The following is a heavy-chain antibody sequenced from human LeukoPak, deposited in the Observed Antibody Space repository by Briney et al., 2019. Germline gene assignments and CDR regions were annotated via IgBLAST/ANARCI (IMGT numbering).Heavy chain of an antibody. Sequence: SETLSLTCTVSGGSISSGSSYWSWIRQPAGKGREWIEHIYTSGTTNYNPSLKSRVTISVDTSKPQFSLKLTSVTAADTAVYYCARGKGIAAAGRYVYFYYMDVWGKGTTVTVSS. J-gene: IGHJ6*03. CDR1: GGSISSGSSY. CDR2: IYTSGTT. CDR3: ARGKGIAAAGRYVYFYYMDV. D-gene: IGHD6-13*01. V-gene: IGHV4-61*09.